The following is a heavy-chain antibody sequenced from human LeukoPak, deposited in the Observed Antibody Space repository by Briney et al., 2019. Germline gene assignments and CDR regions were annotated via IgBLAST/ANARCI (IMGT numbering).Heavy chain of an antibody. CDR3: ARDGYEKSIDY. V-gene: IGHV3-7*03. J-gene: IGHJ4*02. Sequence: GGSLRLSCAASGFTSSSYWMSWVRQAPGKGLEWVANIKQDGSEKYYVDSVKGRFTISRDNAKNSLYLQMNSLRAEDTAVYYCARDGYEKSIDYWGQGTLVAVSS. CDR1: GFTSSSYW. D-gene: IGHD5-12*01. CDR2: IKQDGSEK.